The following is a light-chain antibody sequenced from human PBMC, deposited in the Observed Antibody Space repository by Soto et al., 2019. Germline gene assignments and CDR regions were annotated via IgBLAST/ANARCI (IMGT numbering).Light chain of an antibody. CDR3: AAWDDSLNGYV. V-gene: IGLV2-14*01. J-gene: IGLJ1*01. Sequence: QSALTQPASVSGSPGQSITISCTGTSSDVVGYNYVSWYQQHPGKAPNLMIYDVSNRPSGVPDRFSGSKSGTSASLAIGGLQSEDEADYYCAAWDDSLNGYVFGTGTKVTVL. CDR1: SSDVVGYNY. CDR2: DVS.